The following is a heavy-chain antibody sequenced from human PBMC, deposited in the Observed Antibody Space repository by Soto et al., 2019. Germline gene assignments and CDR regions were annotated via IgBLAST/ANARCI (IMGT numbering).Heavy chain of an antibody. CDR2: IRANDESI. V-gene: IGHV3-48*03. CDR3: AMENLRDAIDI. D-gene: IGHD3-3*01. CDR1: GFEFISYE. J-gene: IGHJ3*02. Sequence: GGALRLSCVASGFEFISYEMNWVRQAPGKGLEWVSNIRANDESIYYADSVQGRVSVSRDNAKNSLFLEMNSLRVDDKAVYYCAMENLRDAIDIWGQGTMVTVS.